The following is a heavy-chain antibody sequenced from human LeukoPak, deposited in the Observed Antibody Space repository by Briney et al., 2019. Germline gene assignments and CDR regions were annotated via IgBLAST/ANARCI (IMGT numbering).Heavy chain of an antibody. D-gene: IGHD6-13*01. CDR2: IYTSGST. V-gene: IGHV4-4*07. CDR3: ASSHSSSWSGDDAFDI. CDR1: GGSISSYY. J-gene: IGHJ3*02. Sequence: SETLSLTCTVSGGSISSYYWSWIRQPAGKGLEWIGRIYTSGSTNYNPSLKSRVTMSVDTSKNQFSLKLSSVTAADTAVYYCASSHSSSWSGDDAFDIWGQGTMVTVSS.